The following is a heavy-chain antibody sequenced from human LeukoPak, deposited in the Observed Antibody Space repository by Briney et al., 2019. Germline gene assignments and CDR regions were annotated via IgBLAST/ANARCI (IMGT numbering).Heavy chain of an antibody. CDR1: GYTFTNYD. Sequence: ASVTVSCKASGYTFTNYDINWVRQAPGQGLEWMGWMNPNSGNTGYAQKFQGRVTITRNISISTAYLELSSLRSEDTAVYYCARGSGRGSYHSPSGYWGQGTLVTVSS. CDR3: ARGSGRGSYHSPSGY. CDR2: MNPNSGNT. D-gene: IGHD1-26*01. V-gene: IGHV1-8*03. J-gene: IGHJ4*02.